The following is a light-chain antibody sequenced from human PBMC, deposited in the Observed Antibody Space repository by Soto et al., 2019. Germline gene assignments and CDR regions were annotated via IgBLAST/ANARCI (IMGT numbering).Light chain of an antibody. V-gene: IGKV3-20*01. CDR2: GAS. CDR1: QTVRSSF. Sequence: DIELTQSPGTLSLSPGERVTLSCRASQTVRSSFVAWYQQKPGQAPRLLIYGASTRATGIPDRFSGSGSGTDFTLTISSLEPEDLAVYYCQHYGRSSWTFGQGTKVEIK. CDR3: QHYGRSSWT. J-gene: IGKJ1*01.